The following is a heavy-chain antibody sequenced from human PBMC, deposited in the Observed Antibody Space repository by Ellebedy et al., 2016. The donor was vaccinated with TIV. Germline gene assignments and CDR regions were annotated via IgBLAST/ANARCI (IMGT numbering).Heavy chain of an antibody. CDR3: ARLVEAAGNPFDY. Sequence: SETLSLTXTVSGGSISGSNYYGVWVRQPPEKGLEWIGSINYIGTTYYNPSLGGRVIVSIDKSKNQFSLKLSSVTVADTAVYYCARLVEAAGNPFDYWGQGTLVTVSS. CDR2: INYIGTT. J-gene: IGHJ4*02. V-gene: IGHV4-39*01. D-gene: IGHD6-25*01. CDR1: GGSISGSNYY.